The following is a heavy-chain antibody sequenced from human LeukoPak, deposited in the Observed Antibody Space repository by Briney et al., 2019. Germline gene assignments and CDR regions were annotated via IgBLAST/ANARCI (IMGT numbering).Heavy chain of an antibody. D-gene: IGHD6-13*01. Sequence: GGSLRLSCAASGFIFRSYWMAWVRQAPGKGLEWVANIKEDETAKYYVDSVRGRFTSSRDNAKNSLYLQMNSLRAEDTAVYYCARALEAGIFDIWGQGTLVTVSS. CDR3: ARALEAGIFDI. CDR1: GFIFRSYW. J-gene: IGHJ3*02. CDR2: IKEDETAK. V-gene: IGHV3-7*01.